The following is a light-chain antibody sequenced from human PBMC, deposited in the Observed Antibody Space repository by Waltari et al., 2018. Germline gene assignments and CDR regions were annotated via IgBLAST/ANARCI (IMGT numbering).Light chain of an antibody. J-gene: IGLJ1*01. CDR1: SSTTGSNS. V-gene: IGLV1-47*01. Sequence: QSVLTQPPSASGTPRPRVTISCSGSSSTTGSNSLSWYQQLPGTAPKLRIYRNNQRPSGVPDRFSGSKSGTSASLAISGLRSEDEADYYCAAWDDSLSGRVFGTGTKVTVL. CDR2: RNN. CDR3: AAWDDSLSGRV.